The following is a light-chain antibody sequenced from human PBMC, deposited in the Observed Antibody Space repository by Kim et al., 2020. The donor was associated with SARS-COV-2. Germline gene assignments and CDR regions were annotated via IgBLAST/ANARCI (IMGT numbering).Light chain of an antibody. Sequence: PGKPAVITSGVENIGSKSVHWYQQKPGQAPLLVIYYNGDRASGIPERFSGSNLGDTATLIISNVETGDEADYYCQVWDGINDVVVFGGGTQLTVL. J-gene: IGLJ2*01. CDR2: YNG. CDR3: QVWDGINDVVV. CDR1: NIGSKS. V-gene: IGLV3-21*04.